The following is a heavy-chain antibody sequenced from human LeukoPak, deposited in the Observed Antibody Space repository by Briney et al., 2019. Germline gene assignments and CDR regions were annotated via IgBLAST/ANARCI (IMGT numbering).Heavy chain of an antibody. J-gene: IGHJ5*02. CDR2: ISAYNGNT. D-gene: IGHD6-13*01. CDR1: GYTFTSYG. V-gene: IGHV1-18*01. Sequence: ASVKDSCKASGYTFTSYGISSVRPAPGQGLEWMGWISAYNGNTNYAQKLQGRVTMTTDTSTSTAYMELRSLRSDDTAVYYCARVRQQLDRRWFDPWGGGTLVTVS. CDR3: ARVRQQLDRRWFDP.